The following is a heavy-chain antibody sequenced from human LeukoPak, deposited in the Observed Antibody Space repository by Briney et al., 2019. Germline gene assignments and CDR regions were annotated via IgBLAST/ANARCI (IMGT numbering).Heavy chain of an antibody. V-gene: IGHV3-30*18. Sequence: SGGSLRLSCAASGFTFGTYGMHWVRQAPGKGLEWVAVISIDGSNKYYADSVKGRFTISREISKKTLYLQMNSLRSEDTAVYYCAKMRYCSGGSCYFYYGMDVWGQGTTVIVSS. CDR1: GFTFGTYG. CDR3: AKMRYCSGGSCYFYYGMDV. CDR2: ISIDGSNK. D-gene: IGHD2-15*01. J-gene: IGHJ6*02.